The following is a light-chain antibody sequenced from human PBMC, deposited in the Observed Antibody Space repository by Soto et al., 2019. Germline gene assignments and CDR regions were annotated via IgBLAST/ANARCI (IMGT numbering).Light chain of an antibody. CDR2: GAS. CDR3: QQYNKWPRT. V-gene: IGKV3-15*01. Sequence: EFVMTQSPATLSVSPGERATLSCRASQSVRSNLAWYQQKPGQAPRLLIHGASTRATGIPGRFSGSGSGTEFTLTISSLQSEDFAVYYCQQYNKWPRTFGQGTKVDIK. J-gene: IGKJ1*01. CDR1: QSVRSN.